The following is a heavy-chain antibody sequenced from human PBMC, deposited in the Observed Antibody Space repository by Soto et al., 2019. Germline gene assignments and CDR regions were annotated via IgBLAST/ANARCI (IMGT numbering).Heavy chain of an antibody. Sequence: QVQLVQSGAEVKKPGSSVKVSCKASGGTFSSYAISWVRQAPGQGLEWMGGIIPIFGTANYAQKFQGRVTITADESTSTGYMELSSLRSEDTAVYYCATILTTVTTRYYYYGMDVWGQGTTVTASS. J-gene: IGHJ6*02. CDR2: IIPIFGTA. V-gene: IGHV1-69*12. CDR3: ATILTTVTTRYYYYGMDV. D-gene: IGHD4-4*01. CDR1: GGTFSSYA.